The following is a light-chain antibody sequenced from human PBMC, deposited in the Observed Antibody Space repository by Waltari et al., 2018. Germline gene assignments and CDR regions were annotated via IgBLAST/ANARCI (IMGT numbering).Light chain of an antibody. V-gene: IGLV3-1*01. CDR3: RAWDATSHVT. CDR1: MLGNKY. Sequence: SYELTQPPSVSVSPGQTASIPCSGDMLGNKYVSWFQQKPGQSPVLVIYEDAKRPSGFPARISVSNSDNIATLTISETQATDEADYSCRAWDATSHVTFGGGTKLTGL. J-gene: IGLJ2*01. CDR2: EDA.